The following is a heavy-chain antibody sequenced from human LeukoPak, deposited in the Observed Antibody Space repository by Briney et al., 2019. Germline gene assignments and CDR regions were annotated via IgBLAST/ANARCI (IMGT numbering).Heavy chain of an antibody. J-gene: IGHJ4*02. Sequence: SSVKVSCKASGYTFSGYYMHWVRQAPGQGHEWMGWISPKSGDTNYAQNFQGRVTMTRDTSISTAYMELSRLTSDDTAVYYCARGRDKTTSPAIDYWGQGTLVTVSS. V-gene: IGHV1-2*02. CDR2: ISPKSGDT. CDR1: GYTFSGYY. CDR3: ARGRDKTTSPAIDY. D-gene: IGHD2-2*01.